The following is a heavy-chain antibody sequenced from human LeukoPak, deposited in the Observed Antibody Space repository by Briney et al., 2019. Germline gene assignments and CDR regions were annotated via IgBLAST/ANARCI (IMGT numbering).Heavy chain of an antibody. CDR3: ARKLPAAIGNWFDP. Sequence: GASVKVSCKASSYTFTSYGISWVRQAPGQGLEWMGWISAYNGNTNYAQKLQGRVTMTTDTSTSTAYMELRSLRSDDTAVYYCARKLPAAIGNWFDPWGQGTLVTVSS. CDR2: ISAYNGNT. J-gene: IGHJ5*02. D-gene: IGHD2-2*02. V-gene: IGHV1-18*01. CDR1: SYTFTSYG.